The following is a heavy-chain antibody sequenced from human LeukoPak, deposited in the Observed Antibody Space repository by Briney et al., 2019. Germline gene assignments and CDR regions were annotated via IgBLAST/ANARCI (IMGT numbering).Heavy chain of an antibody. D-gene: IGHD1-26*01. Sequence: SETLSLTCTVSDDSLSDYYWGWIRQPPGKGLEWIGSIYHSGSTYYNPSLKSRVTISVDTSKNQFSLKLSSVTAADTAVDYCARASVGALYYFDYWGQGTLVTVSS. J-gene: IGHJ4*02. CDR2: IYHSGST. V-gene: IGHV4-38-2*02. CDR3: ARASVGALYYFDY. CDR1: DDSLSDYY.